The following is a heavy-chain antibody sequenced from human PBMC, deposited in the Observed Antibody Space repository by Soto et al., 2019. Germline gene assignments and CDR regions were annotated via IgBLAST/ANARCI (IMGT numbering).Heavy chain of an antibody. V-gene: IGHV2-5*02. CDR1: GFSLSTSGAG. CDR3: AHSGLYCISTSCLAY. J-gene: IGHJ4*02. D-gene: IGHD2-2*01. Sequence: QITLKESGPTLVKPTQTLTLTCTLYGFSLSTSGAGVGWIRQPPGKALEWLALIYWDDDKRYTPSLKSRLTITKDTSKNQLVLTMTNMDPVDTATYYCAHSGLYCISTSCLAYLGQGTLVTVSS. CDR2: IYWDDDK.